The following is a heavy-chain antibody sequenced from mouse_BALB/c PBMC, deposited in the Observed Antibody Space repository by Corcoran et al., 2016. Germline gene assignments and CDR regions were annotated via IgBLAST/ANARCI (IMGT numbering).Heavy chain of an antibody. CDR1: GYSITSGYY. J-gene: IGHJ3*01. D-gene: IGHD2-4*01. Sequence: DVQLQESGPGLVKPSQSLSLTCSVTGYSITSGYYWNWIRQFPGNKLEWMGYISYDGSNNYNPSLKNRISITRDTSKNQFFLKLNSVTTEDTATYYCARDRDYDVRFAYWGQGTLVAVSA. CDR3: ARDRDYDVRFAY. V-gene: IGHV3-6*02. CDR2: ISYDGSN.